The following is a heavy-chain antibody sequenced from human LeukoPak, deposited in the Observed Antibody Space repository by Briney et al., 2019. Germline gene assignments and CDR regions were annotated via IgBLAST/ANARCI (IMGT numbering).Heavy chain of an antibody. Sequence: SETLSLTCTVSGGSISSYYWSWIRQPPGKGLEWIGYIYYSGSTNYNPSLKSRVTISVDTSKNQFSLKLSSVTGADTAVYYCARDSGGNSGVDHWCQGTLVTVSS. J-gene: IGHJ4*02. V-gene: IGHV4-59*01. D-gene: IGHD4-23*01. CDR3: ARDSGGNSGVDH. CDR2: IYYSGST. CDR1: GGSISSYY.